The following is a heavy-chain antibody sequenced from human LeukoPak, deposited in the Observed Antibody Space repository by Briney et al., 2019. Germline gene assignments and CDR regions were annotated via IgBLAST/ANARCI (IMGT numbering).Heavy chain of an antibody. J-gene: IGHJ4*02. CDR2: MNPNSGNT. V-gene: IGHV1-8*03. CDR1: GYTFTSYD. CDR3: ARGTKGYYDFWSGSGRPYYFDY. Sequence: GASVKVSCKASGYTFTSYDINWVRQAAGQGLEWMGRMNPNSGNTGYAQKFQGRVTITRNTSISTAYMELSSLRSEDTAVYYCARGTKGYYDFWSGSGRPYYFDYWGQGTLVTVSS. D-gene: IGHD3-3*01.